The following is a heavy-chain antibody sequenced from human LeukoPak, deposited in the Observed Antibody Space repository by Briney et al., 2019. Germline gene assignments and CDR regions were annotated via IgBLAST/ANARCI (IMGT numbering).Heavy chain of an antibody. CDR2: INQRRNT. J-gene: IGHJ4*02. Sequence: SETLSLTCVVYGESFSGYSWSWIRQPPGKGLEWIGEINQRRNTNYNPSLKSRVTISVDTSKNQFSLKLSSVTAADTAIYYCARAVSGRFDYWGQGTLVTVSS. D-gene: IGHD6-19*01. CDR1: GESFSGYS. CDR3: ARAVSGRFDY. V-gene: IGHV4-34*01.